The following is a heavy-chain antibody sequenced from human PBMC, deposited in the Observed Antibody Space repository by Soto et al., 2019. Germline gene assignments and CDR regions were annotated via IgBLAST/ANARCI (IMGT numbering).Heavy chain of an antibody. D-gene: IGHD1-1*01. CDR2: ISYDGRNK. Sequence: QVQLVESGGGVVQPGTSLRLSCAVSGFTLNVFGMHWVRQAPGTGLEWVAFISYDGRNKYDVDSVKGRFTISRDISENTLSLQMNSLTIEDTAVYDCARVEDGSWVSIDYWGQGTLVTVSS. CDR3: ARVEDGSWVSIDY. CDR1: GFTLNVFG. J-gene: IGHJ4*02. V-gene: IGHV3-33*05.